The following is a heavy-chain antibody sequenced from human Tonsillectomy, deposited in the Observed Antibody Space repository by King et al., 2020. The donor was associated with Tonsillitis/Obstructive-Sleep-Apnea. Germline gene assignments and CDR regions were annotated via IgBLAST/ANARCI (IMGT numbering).Heavy chain of an antibody. Sequence: VQLVESGGGLVQPGGSLRLSCAASGFTFSTYWMHWVRQAPGRGLVWVSRINSDGSSTTYADSVKGRFTNSRDNAKNTVYLQMNSLRAEDTAVYHCARAGRYCSSTSCYTGDYWGQXXXVTVSS. V-gene: IGHV3-74*01. CDR2: INSDGSST. CDR3: ARAGRYCSSTSCYTGDY. D-gene: IGHD2-2*02. J-gene: IGHJ4*02. CDR1: GFTFSTYW.